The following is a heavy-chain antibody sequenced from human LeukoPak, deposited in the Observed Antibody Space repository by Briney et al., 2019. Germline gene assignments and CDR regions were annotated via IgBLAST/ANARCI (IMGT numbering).Heavy chain of an antibody. V-gene: IGHV3-23*01. Sequence: PGRSLRLSCSVSGFTFSSYAMSWVRQAPGKGLEWVSAISGSGGSTYYADSVKGRFTISRDNSKNTLYLQMNSLRAEDTAVYYCAKIPGELLPLGYWGQGTLVTVSS. J-gene: IGHJ4*02. CDR2: ISGSGGST. D-gene: IGHD1-26*01. CDR1: GFTFSSYA. CDR3: AKIPGELLPLGY.